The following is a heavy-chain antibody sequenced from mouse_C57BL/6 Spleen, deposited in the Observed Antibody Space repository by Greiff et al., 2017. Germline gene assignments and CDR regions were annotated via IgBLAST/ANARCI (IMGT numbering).Heavy chain of an antibody. CDR2: IRNKANGYTT. J-gene: IGHJ4*01. V-gene: IGHV7-3*01. Sequence: EVQLVESGGGLVQPGGSLRLSCAASGFTFTDYYMSWVRQPPGKALEWLGFIRNKANGYTTEYSASVKGRFTISRDNSQSILYLQMNALRAEDSATYYCARYIYYGSSNYYAMDYWGQGTSVTVSS. D-gene: IGHD1-1*01. CDR3: ARYIYYGSSNYYAMDY. CDR1: GFTFTDYY.